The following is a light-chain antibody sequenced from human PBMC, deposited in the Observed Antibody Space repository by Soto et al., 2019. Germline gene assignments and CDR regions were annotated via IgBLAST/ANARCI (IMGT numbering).Light chain of an antibody. Sequence: EIVMTQSKATLSVSPCARATLSWRASQSVSSNLAWYQQKPGQAPRLLIYGASTRATGIPARFSGSGSGTEFTLTISSRQSEDFAVYYCQQYNNWPRTFGQGTKVDI. CDR1: QSVSSN. CDR2: GAS. J-gene: IGKJ1*01. CDR3: QQYNNWPRT. V-gene: IGKV3-15*01.